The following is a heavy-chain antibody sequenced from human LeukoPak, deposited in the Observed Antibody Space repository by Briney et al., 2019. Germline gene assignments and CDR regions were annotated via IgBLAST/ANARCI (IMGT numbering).Heavy chain of an antibody. CDR3: AREGGGFDY. D-gene: IGHD3-16*01. V-gene: IGHV4-4*07. CDR2: IFPSGTT. J-gene: IGHJ4*02. CDR1: GGSISTYS. Sequence: PSETLSLTCSVSGGSISTYSWSWIRQPAGKGLEWIGRIFPSGTTRYHPPLKSRVTMSVDTSKNHFSLKLTSVTAADTAVYYCAREGGGFDYWGQGTLVTVSS.